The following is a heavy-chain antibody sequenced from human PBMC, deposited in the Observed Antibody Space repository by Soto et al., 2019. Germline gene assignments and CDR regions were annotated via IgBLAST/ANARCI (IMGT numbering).Heavy chain of an antibody. Sequence: SETLSLTCTVSGGSISSYYWSWIRQPPGKGLEWIGYIYYSGSTNYNPSLKSRVTISLDTSKNQVSLNLTSVTAADTAVYYCARLGGYYQALDHWSQGTLVTVSS. CDR2: IYYSGST. CDR3: ARLGGYYQALDH. CDR1: GGSISSYY. J-gene: IGHJ4*02. V-gene: IGHV4-59*08. D-gene: IGHD3-3*01.